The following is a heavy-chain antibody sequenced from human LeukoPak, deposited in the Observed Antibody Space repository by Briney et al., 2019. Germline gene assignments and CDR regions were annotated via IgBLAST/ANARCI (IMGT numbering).Heavy chain of an antibody. CDR3: ARGSRMAAAGTPFDY. CDR2: INNSGST. CDR1: GGSFSGYY. Sequence: PSEPLPLPCAVHGGSFSGYYWSWIRQPPGKGLEWFGEINNSGSTNYNPSLKRRVTISVDTSKNQFSRKLSSVTAADTAVYYCARGSRMAAAGTPFDYWGQGTLVTVSS. D-gene: IGHD6-13*01. J-gene: IGHJ4*02. V-gene: IGHV4-34*01.